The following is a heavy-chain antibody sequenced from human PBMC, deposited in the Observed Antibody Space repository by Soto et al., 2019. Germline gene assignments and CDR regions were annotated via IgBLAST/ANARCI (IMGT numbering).Heavy chain of an antibody. Sequence: PSETLSLTFTVPGGPISGYCWTWIRQPPGKGLEWIGYIYYSGSTNYNPSLKSRVTISVDTSKNQFSLKLSSVTAADTAVYYCARERTGSSWYQNYYYSGMDVWGQGTTVTVSS. J-gene: IGHJ6*02. CDR2: IYYSGST. V-gene: IGHV4-59*01. D-gene: IGHD6-13*01. CDR1: GGPISGYC. CDR3: ARERTGSSWYQNYYYSGMDV.